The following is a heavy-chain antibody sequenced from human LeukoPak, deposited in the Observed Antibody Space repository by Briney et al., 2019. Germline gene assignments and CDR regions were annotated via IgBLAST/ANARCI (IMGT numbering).Heavy chain of an antibody. Sequence: ASVKVSCKASGYTFTSYGISWVRQAPGQGLEWMGWISAYNGNTNYAQKLRGRVTMTTDTSTSTAYMELRSLRSDDTAVYYCARGYCSSTSCYPFDYWGQGTLVTVSS. D-gene: IGHD2-2*01. V-gene: IGHV1-18*01. CDR3: ARGYCSSTSCYPFDY. CDR1: GYTFTSYG. CDR2: ISAYNGNT. J-gene: IGHJ4*02.